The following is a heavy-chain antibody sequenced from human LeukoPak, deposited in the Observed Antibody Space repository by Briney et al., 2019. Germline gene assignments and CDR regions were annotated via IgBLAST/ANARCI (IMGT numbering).Heavy chain of an antibody. V-gene: IGHV4-59*12. D-gene: IGHD2-2*01. CDR3: ARESLRDIVVVPAAIDPFDI. Sequence: SETLSLTCTVSGGSISPYYWSWIRQPPGKGLEWIGYIYHSGSTYYNPSLKSRVTISVDRSKNQFSLKLSSVTAADTAVYYCARESLRDIVVVPAAIDPFDIWGQGTMVTVSS. CDR2: IYHSGST. CDR1: GGSISPYY. J-gene: IGHJ3*02.